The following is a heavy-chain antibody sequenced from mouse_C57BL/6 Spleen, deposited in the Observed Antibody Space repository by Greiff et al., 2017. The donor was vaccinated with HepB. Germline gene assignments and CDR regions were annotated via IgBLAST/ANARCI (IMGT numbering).Heavy chain of an antibody. CDR2: ISYDGSN. CDR3: ARELITTWYFDV. V-gene: IGHV3-6*01. J-gene: IGHJ1*03. Sequence: EVKLQESGPGLVKPSQSLSLTCSVTGYSITSGYYWNWIRQFPGNKLEWMGYISYDGSNNYNPSLKNRISITRDTSKNQFFLKLNSVTTEDTATYYCARELITTWYFDVWGTGTTVTVSS. CDR1: GYSITSGYY. D-gene: IGHD1-1*01.